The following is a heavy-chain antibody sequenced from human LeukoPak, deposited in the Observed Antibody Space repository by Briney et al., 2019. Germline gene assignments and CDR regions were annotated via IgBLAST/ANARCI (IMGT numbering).Heavy chain of an antibody. V-gene: IGHV4-39*01. CDR1: GGSISSSLYY. J-gene: IGHJ4*02. CDR2: IYYSGST. CDR3: ARHAGSYYYDVSGYYYPDY. D-gene: IGHD3-22*01. Sequence: PSETLSLTCNVSGGSISSSLYYWGWIRQPPGKGLEWIGTIYYSGSTYNNPSLKSRVTISVDTSKNQFSLKLSSVTAADTAVYYCARHAGSYYYDVSGYYYPDYWGQGTLVTVPS.